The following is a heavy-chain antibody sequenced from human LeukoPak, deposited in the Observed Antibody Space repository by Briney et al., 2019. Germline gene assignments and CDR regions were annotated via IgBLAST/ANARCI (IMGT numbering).Heavy chain of an antibody. CDR2: ISGSGGST. V-gene: IGHV3-23*01. Sequence: GGSLRLSCAASGLTFSSYAMSWVRQAPGKGLEWVSAISGSGGSTYYADSAMGRFTISRDNSKNTLYLQINSLKTADTAVYYCARRPGVTGGGFDSWGQGTLVTVSS. CDR3: ARRPGVTGGGFDS. J-gene: IGHJ4*02. D-gene: IGHD2-21*02. CDR1: GLTFSSYA.